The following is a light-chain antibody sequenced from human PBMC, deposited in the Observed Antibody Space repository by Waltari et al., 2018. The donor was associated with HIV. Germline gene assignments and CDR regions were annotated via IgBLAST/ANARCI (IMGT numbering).Light chain of an antibody. CDR3: EQSYDFPRT. CDR1: QKIGIY. CDR2: SAS. Sequence: IQMTQSPSSLSASVGGTVTFTCRSSQKIGIYVNWYQHISGRPPRLLIFSASSLQRGVSSRFSGRGSGTDFTLTINNLQPEDFATYYCEQSYDFPRTFGQGTTVE. J-gene: IGKJ1*01. V-gene: IGKV1-39*01.